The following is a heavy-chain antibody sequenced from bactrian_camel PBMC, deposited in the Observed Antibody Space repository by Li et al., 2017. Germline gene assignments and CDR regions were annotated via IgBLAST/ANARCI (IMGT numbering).Heavy chain of an antibody. CDR2: INNADGTI. V-gene: IGHV3S25*01. J-gene: IGHJ4*01. CDR1: GLTFTNYW. D-gene: IGHD4*01. CDR3: VSDTIGIPDYDY. Sequence: QLVESGGGLVQPGGSLRLSCAASGLTFTNYWIMWFRQAPRKGLQWVSTINNADGTIYYADSVSGRFTVSRDNAKSTATLQMNSLKPEDTAVYYCVSDTIGIPDYDYWGQGTQVTVS.